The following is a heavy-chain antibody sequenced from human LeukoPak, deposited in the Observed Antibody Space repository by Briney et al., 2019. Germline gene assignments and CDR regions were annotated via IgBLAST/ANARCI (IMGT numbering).Heavy chain of an antibody. Sequence: ASVKVSCKASGYTFTSYYMHWVRQAPGQGLEWMGIINPSGGSTSYAQKFQGRVTMTRDMSTSTVYMELSSLRSEDTAVYYCARTSWFGESRTSYYFDYWGQGTLVTVSS. J-gene: IGHJ4*02. CDR1: GYTFTSYY. V-gene: IGHV1-46*01. CDR3: ARTSWFGESRTSYYFDY. D-gene: IGHD3-10*01. CDR2: INPSGGST.